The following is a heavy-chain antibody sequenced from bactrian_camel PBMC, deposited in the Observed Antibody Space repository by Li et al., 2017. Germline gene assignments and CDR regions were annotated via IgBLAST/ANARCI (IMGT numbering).Heavy chain of an antibody. CDR3: VRDAMDSYSPLY. Sequence: QVQLVESGGGSVQSGGSLRLSCAASGYTYRSACMGWRRQAPGKPREGVAAISTGATYPPHYADSVKGRFTISRDNAKNTVYLQMNSLKSEDTALYYCVRDAMDSYSPLYWGQGTQVTVS. J-gene: IGHJ4*01. D-gene: IGHD4*01. CDR2: ISTGATYPP. V-gene: IGHV3S1*01. CDR1: GYTYRSAC.